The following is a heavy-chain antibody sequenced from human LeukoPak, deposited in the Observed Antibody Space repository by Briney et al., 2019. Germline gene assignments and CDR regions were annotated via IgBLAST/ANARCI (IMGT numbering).Heavy chain of an antibody. V-gene: IGHV1-2*02. CDR1: GYTFTGYY. Sequence: ASVKVSCKASGYTFTGYYMHWVRQAPGQGLEWMGWINPNSGGTNYAQKFQGRVTMTRDTSISTAYMELSRLRSDDTAVYYCARGLRITIFGVVAYYMDVWGKGTTVTVSS. CDR2: INPNSGGT. CDR3: ARGLRITIFGVVAYYMDV. D-gene: IGHD3-3*01. J-gene: IGHJ6*03.